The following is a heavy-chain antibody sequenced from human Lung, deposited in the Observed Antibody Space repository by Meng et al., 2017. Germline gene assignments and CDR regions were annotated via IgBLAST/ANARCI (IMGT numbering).Heavy chain of an antibody. D-gene: IGHD1-7*01. CDR3: GRDQGRELINH. V-gene: IGHV4-4*02. Sequence: QVQLQESGPGLVKPSGTLSLTCTVSGDSITSDIWWSWVRQPPGKGLEWIGEVYHRGDTNYNPSLKSRVVIPVDKSKNQFSLNLSSVTAADTAVYYCGRDQGRELINHWGQGTLVTVSS. CDR1: GDSITSDIW. J-gene: IGHJ4*02. CDR2: VYHRGDT.